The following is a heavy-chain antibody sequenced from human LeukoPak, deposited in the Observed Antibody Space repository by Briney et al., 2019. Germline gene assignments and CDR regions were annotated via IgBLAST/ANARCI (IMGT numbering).Heavy chain of an antibody. CDR1: GYMFTNYW. CDR3: AKTGPHWYFEF. Sequence: GESLQISCKGSGYMFTNYWIGWLRQMPGKGLEWMGIIYPGDSDIRYSPSFQGQVTISVDKSISTTYLQWNSLKSSYTSMYYCAKTGPHWYFEFWGRGSLLTV. CDR2: IYPGDSDI. V-gene: IGHV5-51*01. J-gene: IGHJ2*01.